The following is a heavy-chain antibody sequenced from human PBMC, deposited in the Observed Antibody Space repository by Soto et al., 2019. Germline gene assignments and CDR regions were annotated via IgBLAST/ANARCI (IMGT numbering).Heavy chain of an antibody. J-gene: IGHJ6*02. Sequence: ASVKVSCKVSGYTLTELSMHWVRQAPGKGLEWMGGFDPEDGETIYAQKFQGRVTMTEDTSTDTAYMELSSLRSEDTAVYYCATEGMAYCGGDRLSYGMGVWGQGTTVTVS. V-gene: IGHV1-24*01. CDR3: ATEGMAYCGGDRLSYGMGV. CDR2: FDPEDGET. CDR1: GYTLTELS. D-gene: IGHD2-21*02.